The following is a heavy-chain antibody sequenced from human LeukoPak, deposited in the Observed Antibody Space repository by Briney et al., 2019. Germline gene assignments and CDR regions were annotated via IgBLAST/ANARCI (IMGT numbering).Heavy chain of an antibody. CDR1: GFTFSSYW. D-gene: IGHD3-9*01. CDR3: ARDLRERYFASRQAYGVDV. J-gene: IGHJ6*02. Sequence: GGSLRLSCAASGFTFSSYWMSWVRQAPGKGLEWVANIKQDGSEKYYVDSVKGRFTISRDNAKNSLYLQMNSLRAEDTAVYYCARDLRERYFASRQAYGVDVWGQGTTVTVSS. CDR2: IKQDGSEK. V-gene: IGHV3-7*01.